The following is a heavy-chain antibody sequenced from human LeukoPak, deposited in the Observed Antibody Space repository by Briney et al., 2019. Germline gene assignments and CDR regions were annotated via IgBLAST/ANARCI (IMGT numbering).Heavy chain of an antibody. CDR2: IKSKTDGGTT. Sequence: GGSLRLSCAASGFTFSNAWMSWVRQAPGKGLEWVGRIKSKTDGGTTDYAAPVKGRFTISRDDSKNKMYLQMNSLKTEDTAVYYCSPPPRKAMPDYRGQGTLVTVSS. J-gene: IGHJ4*02. CDR1: GFTFSNAW. CDR3: SPPPRKAMPDY. D-gene: IGHD2-2*01. V-gene: IGHV3-15*01.